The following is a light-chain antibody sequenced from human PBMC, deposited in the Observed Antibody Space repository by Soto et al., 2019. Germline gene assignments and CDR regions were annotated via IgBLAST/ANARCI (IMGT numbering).Light chain of an antibody. CDR3: QQYGSSPWT. Sequence: EIVLTQSPGTLSLSPGERASLSCRASQSVSSSYLAWYQQKPGQAPRVLIYGASTRAAGIPDRFSGSGSGTDSTLTISRLEPEDFAVYYCQQYGSSPWTFGQGTKVDIK. J-gene: IGKJ1*01. CDR2: GAS. V-gene: IGKV3-20*01. CDR1: QSVSSSY.